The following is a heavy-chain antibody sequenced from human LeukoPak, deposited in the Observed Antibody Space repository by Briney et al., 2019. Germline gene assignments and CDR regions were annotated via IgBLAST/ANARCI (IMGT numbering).Heavy chain of an antibody. D-gene: IGHD2-2*01. CDR3: ARDLWGTTPAPIP. V-gene: IGHV3-21*01. CDR2: ISSGSRSI. CDR1: GFTFSSYT. Sequence: KAGGSLRLSCAASGFTFSSYTMNWVRQAPGKGLEWVSSISSGSRSIFYADSVKGRFTISRDNTKNSLYLQLNSLRAEDTAVYYCARDLWGTTPAPIPWGQGTLVIVSS. J-gene: IGHJ5*02.